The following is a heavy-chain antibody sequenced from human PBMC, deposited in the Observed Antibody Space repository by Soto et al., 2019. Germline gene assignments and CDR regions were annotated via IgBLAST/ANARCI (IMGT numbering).Heavy chain of an antibody. D-gene: IGHD5-12*01. CDR2: INLNSGDT. CDR1: GGTFSNYV. Sequence: GASVKVSCKASGGTFSNYVVNWVRQAPGQGLEWMGWINLNSGDTNYAEKFRGRVTMTRDTSIITAYMELTRLKSDDTAVYYCARDLGGYDLYGPDTWGQGTLVTVSS. CDR3: ARDLGGYDLYGPDT. J-gene: IGHJ5*02. V-gene: IGHV1-2*02.